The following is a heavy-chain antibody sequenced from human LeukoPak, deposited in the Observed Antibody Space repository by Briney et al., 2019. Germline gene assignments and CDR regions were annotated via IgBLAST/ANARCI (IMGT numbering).Heavy chain of an antibody. CDR2: MNPNSGNT. V-gene: IGHV1-8*03. CDR1: GYTFTSYD. D-gene: IGHD3-3*01. CDR3: ARVQGTLITIFGVADREFDY. Sequence: ASVKVSCKASGYTFTSYDINRVRQATGQGLEWMGWMNPNSGNTGYAQKFQGRVTITRNTSISTAYMELSSLRSEDTAVYYCARVQGTLITIFGVADREFDYWGQGTLVTVSS. J-gene: IGHJ4*02.